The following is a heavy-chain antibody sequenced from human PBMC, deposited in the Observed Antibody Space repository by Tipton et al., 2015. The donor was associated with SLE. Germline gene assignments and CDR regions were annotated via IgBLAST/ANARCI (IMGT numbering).Heavy chain of an antibody. Sequence: SLRLSCAAPGFTFSSYAMSWVRQAPGKGLEWVSAISGSGGSTYYADSVKGRFTISRDNSKNTLYLQMNSLRAEDTAVYYCAKAGYYDSSGYYSYFDYWGQGTLVTVSS. V-gene: IGHV3-23*01. D-gene: IGHD3-22*01. CDR1: GFTFSSYA. J-gene: IGHJ4*02. CDR3: AKAGYYDSSGYYSYFDY. CDR2: ISGSGGST.